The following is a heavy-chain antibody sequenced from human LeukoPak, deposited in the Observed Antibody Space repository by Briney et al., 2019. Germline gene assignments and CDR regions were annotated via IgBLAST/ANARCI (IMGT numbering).Heavy chain of an antibody. J-gene: IGHJ4*02. D-gene: IGHD6-13*01. V-gene: IGHV3-53*01. CDR1: GFAVSSNY. CDR3: ARDQKPYGIVAAGNFEY. Sequence: PGGSLRLSCAASGFAVSSNYMSWVRQAPGKGLEWVSVIYSGGDTYYADSVKGRFTISRDNSKNTLYLQMNSLRAEDTAVYYCARDQKPYGIVAAGNFEYWGQGTLVTVSS. CDR2: IYSGGDT.